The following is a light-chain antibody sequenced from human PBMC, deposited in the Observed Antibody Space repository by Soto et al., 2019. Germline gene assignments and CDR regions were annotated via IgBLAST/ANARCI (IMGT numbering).Light chain of an antibody. CDR2: EVS. V-gene: IGLV2-14*01. CDR1: SSDVGGYNY. Sequence: QSALTQPASVSGSPGQSITISCTGTSSDVGGYNYVSWFQHHPGTAPKLMIYEVSNRPSGISNRFSGSKSGNTASLTISGLQAEDAADYYCCSYAGSSTWVFGGGTQLTVL. CDR3: CSYAGSSTWV. J-gene: IGLJ3*02.